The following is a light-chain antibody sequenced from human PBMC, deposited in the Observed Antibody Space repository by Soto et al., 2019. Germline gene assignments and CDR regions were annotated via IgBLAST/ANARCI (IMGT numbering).Light chain of an antibody. Sequence: QSALTQPASVSGSPGQSITISCTGTSSYVGGYNYVSWYQQHPGKAPKLMIYDVSNRPSGVSNRFSGSKSGNTASLTISGLQAEDEADYYCSSYTGSSTYVVFGGGTKVTVL. CDR2: DVS. V-gene: IGLV2-14*01. CDR3: SSYTGSSTYVV. CDR1: SSYVGGYNY. J-gene: IGLJ2*01.